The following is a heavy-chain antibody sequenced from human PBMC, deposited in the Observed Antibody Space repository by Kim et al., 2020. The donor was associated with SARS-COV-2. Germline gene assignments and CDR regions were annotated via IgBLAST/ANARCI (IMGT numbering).Heavy chain of an antibody. V-gene: IGHV3-43*02. CDR3: VQGRQWLIIN. CDR2: ISRDGGDT. Sequence: GGSLRLSCATSGFNFDAYAIHWVRQVPGKGLEWVSLISRDGGDTYYVDSVKGRFTISRDSSKKSVFLQMNSLRSDDTALYYCVQGRQWLIINWGQGTQVTVSS. CDR1: GFNFDAYA. J-gene: IGHJ4*02. D-gene: IGHD6-19*01.